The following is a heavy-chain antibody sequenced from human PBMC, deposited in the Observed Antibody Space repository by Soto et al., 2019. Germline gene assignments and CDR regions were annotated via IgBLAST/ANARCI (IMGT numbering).Heavy chain of an antibody. CDR3: ARGTPSPLIVRSSRGPWFDP. Sequence: SETLSLTCTVSGGSISSYYWSWIRQPPGKGLEWIGYMYYGGRTNYNPSLKSRVTISVDTSKMQVTLKLSSVTAADTAVYFCARGTPSPLIVRSSRGPWFDPWGQGTLVTVSS. CDR1: GGSISSYY. CDR2: MYYGGRT. V-gene: IGHV4-59*08. D-gene: IGHD2-15*01. J-gene: IGHJ5*02.